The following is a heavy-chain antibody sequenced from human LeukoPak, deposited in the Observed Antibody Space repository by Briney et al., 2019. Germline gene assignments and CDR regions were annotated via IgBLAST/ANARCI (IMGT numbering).Heavy chain of an antibody. Sequence: ASVKVSCKASGGTFSSYAISWVRQAPGQGLEWMGGIIPIFGTANYALKFQGRVTITTDESTSTAYMELSSLRSEDTAVYYCARDLGIAAPGPNWFDPWGQGTLVTVSS. CDR3: ARDLGIAAPGPNWFDP. V-gene: IGHV1-69*05. J-gene: IGHJ5*02. CDR2: IIPIFGTA. CDR1: GGTFSSYA. D-gene: IGHD6-13*01.